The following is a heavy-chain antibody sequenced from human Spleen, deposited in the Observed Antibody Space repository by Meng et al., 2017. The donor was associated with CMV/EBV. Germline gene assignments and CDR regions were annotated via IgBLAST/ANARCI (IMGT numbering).Heavy chain of an antibody. V-gene: IGHV1-46*01. CDR2: INPSGGST. CDR1: GYTCTSYY. CDR3: ATSLAAAVKGGFDP. J-gene: IGHJ5*02. D-gene: IGHD6-13*01. Sequence: KASGYTCTSYYMHWVRQAPGQGLEWMGIINPSGGSTSYAQKFQGRVTMTRDTSTSTVYMELSSLRSEDTAVYYCATSLAAAVKGGFDPWGQGTLVTVSS.